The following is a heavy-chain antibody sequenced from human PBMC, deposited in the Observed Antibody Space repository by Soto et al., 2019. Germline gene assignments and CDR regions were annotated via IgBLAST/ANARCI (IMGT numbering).Heavy chain of an antibody. D-gene: IGHD3-10*01. V-gene: IGHV4-34*01. J-gene: IGHJ4*02. CDR2: ISRSGTT. Sequence: QVQLQQWGAGLLKPSETLSLSCAVYGGSFNDNYYTWFRQPPGKGLEWIGEISRSGTTKYIPSLKSRATISFDTSKNQVSLKVTSVTAADTAVSYCATSLWFGTQPELWGQGALVTVSS. CDR3: ATSLWFGTQPEL. CDR1: GGSFNDNY.